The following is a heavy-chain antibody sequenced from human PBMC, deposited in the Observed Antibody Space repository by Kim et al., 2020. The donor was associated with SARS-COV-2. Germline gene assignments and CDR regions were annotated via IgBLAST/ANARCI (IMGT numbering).Heavy chain of an antibody. CDR2: IYYSGST. CDR1: GGSISSSSYY. J-gene: IGHJ5*02. CDR3: ARDDSAARVNWFDP. D-gene: IGHD6-6*01. V-gene: IGHV4-39*07. Sequence: SETLSLTCTVSGGSISSSSYYWGWIRQPPGKGLEWIGSIYYSGSTYYNPSLKSRVTISVDTSKNQFSLKLSSVTAADTAVYYCARDDSAARVNWFDPWGQGTLVTVSS.